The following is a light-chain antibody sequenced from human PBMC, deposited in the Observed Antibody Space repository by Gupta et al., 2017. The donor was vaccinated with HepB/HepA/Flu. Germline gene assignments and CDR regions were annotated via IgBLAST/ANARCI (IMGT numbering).Light chain of an antibody. CDR3: QQDNTQWA. Sequence: DIQLTQSPSTLSASVGDTVTITCRASQSVSRRVAWYQQKPGKAPKLLISQASTLERGVPSRFSGRGSGTEFTLTSSRLQHDDFADYCRQQDNTQWAFGQGTKVEIK. J-gene: IGKJ1*01. CDR1: QSVSRR. CDR2: QAS. V-gene: IGKV1-5*03.